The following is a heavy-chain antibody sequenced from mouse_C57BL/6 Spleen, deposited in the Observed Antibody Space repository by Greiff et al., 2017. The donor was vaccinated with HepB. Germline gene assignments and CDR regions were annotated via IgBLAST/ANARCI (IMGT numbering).Heavy chain of an antibody. Sequence: LQESGPELVKPGASVKISCKASGYAFSSSWMNWVKQRPGKGLEWIGRIYPGDGDTNYNGKFKGKATLTADKSSSTAYMQLSSLTSEDSAVYFCARDDYDVDYWGQGTTLTVSS. CDR3: ARDDYDVDY. D-gene: IGHD2-4*01. V-gene: IGHV1-82*01. CDR2: IYPGDGDT. CDR1: GYAFSSSW. J-gene: IGHJ2*01.